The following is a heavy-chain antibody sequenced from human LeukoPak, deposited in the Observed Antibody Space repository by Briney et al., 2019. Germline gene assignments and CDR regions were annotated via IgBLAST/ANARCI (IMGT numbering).Heavy chain of an antibody. CDR2: VHLSGRT. Sequence: SGTLSLTCGVSGGSISSTNWWTWVRQPPGEGLEWIGEVHLSGRTNYNPSLESRVTMSVDMSENHISLKLSSVTAADTAVYYCARRPSGYALSWFDPWGQGTLVTVSS. CDR3: ARRPSGYALSWFDP. V-gene: IGHV4-4*02. D-gene: IGHD3-3*01. CDR1: GGSISSTNW. J-gene: IGHJ5*02.